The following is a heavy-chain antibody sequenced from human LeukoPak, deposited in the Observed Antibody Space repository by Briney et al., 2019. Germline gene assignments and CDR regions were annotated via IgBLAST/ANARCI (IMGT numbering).Heavy chain of an antibody. CDR3: ARPLGSLKEYWWFDP. J-gene: IGHJ5*02. Sequence: ASVKVSCTASGYTFSDYYIHWLRQAPGQGLEWMGWINPKSGVTNFAQYFQGRVTMTRDTSSTTVYMELTRLRSDDTAVYYCARPLGSLKEYWWFDPWGQGTLVTVSS. D-gene: IGHD2/OR15-2a*01. CDR1: GYTFSDYY. V-gene: IGHV1-2*02. CDR2: INPKSGVT.